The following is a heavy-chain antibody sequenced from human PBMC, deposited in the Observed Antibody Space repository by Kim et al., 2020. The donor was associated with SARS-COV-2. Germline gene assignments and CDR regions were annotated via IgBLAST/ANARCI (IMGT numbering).Heavy chain of an antibody. Sequence: GGSLRLSCVASGFTFMSYGMSWVRQAPGKGLEWVSGISGSGGRTNYADSVKGRFTISRDNSKNTLYLQMNSLRAEDTALYYCAKDFASDYWGQGTPVTVS. V-gene: IGHV3-23*01. D-gene: IGHD3-3*01. CDR3: AKDFASDY. CDR1: GFTFMSYG. CDR2: ISGSGGRT. J-gene: IGHJ4*02.